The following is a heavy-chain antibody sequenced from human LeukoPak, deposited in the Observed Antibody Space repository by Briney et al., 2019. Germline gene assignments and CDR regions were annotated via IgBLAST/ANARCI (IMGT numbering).Heavy chain of an antibody. CDR3: ARCAWVDGDSSSWYVDY. Sequence: SETLSLTCTVSGGSISSGSYYWSWIRQPAGKGLEWIGRIYTSGSTNYNPSLKSRVTISVDTSKNQFSLNLSSVTAADTAVYYCARCAWVDGDSSSWYVDYWGLGTLVTVSS. CDR2: IYTSGST. D-gene: IGHD6-13*01. V-gene: IGHV4-61*02. CDR1: GGSISSGSYY. J-gene: IGHJ4*02.